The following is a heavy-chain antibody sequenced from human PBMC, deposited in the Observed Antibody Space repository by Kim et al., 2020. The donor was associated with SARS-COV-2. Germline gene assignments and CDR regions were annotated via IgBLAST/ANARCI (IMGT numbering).Heavy chain of an antibody. D-gene: IGHD3-10*01. V-gene: IGHV4-34*01. CDR1: GGSFSGYY. Sequence: SETLSLTCAVYGGSFSGYYWSWIRQPPGKGLEWIGEINHSGSTNYNPSLKSRVTISVDTSKNQFSLKLSSVTAADTAVYYCARRGWGGRVDYWGQGTLVTVSS. CDR2: INHSGST. J-gene: IGHJ4*02. CDR3: ARRGWGGRVDY.